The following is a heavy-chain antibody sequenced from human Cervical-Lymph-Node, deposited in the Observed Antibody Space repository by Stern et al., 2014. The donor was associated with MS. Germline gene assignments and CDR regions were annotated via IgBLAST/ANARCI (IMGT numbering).Heavy chain of an antibody. D-gene: IGHD3-3*01. Sequence: QVQLVQSGAEVKKPGASVKVSCKAYGYSFDRYGITWVRQAPGQGLEWMAWISADSGDTEYAEKLQGRVTLTTDTSTSTAYMELRSLRSDDTAVYYCARSHYVFWSGYHWDYWGQGTLVTVSS. CDR2: ISADSGDT. CDR1: GYSFDRYG. J-gene: IGHJ4*02. V-gene: IGHV1-18*01. CDR3: ARSHYVFWSGYHWDY.